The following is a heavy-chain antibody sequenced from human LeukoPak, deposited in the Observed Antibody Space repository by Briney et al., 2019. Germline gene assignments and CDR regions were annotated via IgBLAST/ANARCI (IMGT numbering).Heavy chain of an antibody. D-gene: IGHD3-3*01. CDR2: IWYDGSNK. Sequence: GRSLRLFCAASGFTFSRYGMHWVRQARGKGLEWVAVIWYDGSNKYCADSVKGRFTISRDNSKNTLYLQMNSLRAEDTAVYYCARSGFNVVSTRSGYGYYYMDVWGKGTTVTVSS. CDR1: GFTFSRYG. CDR3: ARSGFNVVSTRSGYGYYYMDV. V-gene: IGHV3-33*01. J-gene: IGHJ6*03.